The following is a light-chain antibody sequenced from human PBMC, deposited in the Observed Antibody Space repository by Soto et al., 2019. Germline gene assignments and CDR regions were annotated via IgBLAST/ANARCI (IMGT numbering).Light chain of an antibody. J-gene: IGLJ3*02. V-gene: IGLV4-60*02. CDR2: LERSGSY. CDR1: SGHSGNI. Sequence: QAVVTQSSSASASLGSSVKLTCTLSSGHSGNIIAWHQQQPGKAPRHLMNLERSGSYNRGRGVPDRFSGSSSGADRYLTVSNLQLEYEADYYCETWDSKSRVFGGGTKLAVL. CDR3: ETWDSKSRV.